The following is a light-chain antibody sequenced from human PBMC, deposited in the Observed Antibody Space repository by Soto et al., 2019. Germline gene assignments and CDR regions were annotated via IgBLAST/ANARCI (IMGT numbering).Light chain of an antibody. CDR1: ISDIGSHNY. CDR2: EVH. CDR3: ASYLNTSPLEV. V-gene: IGLV2-14*01. Sequence: QSLLSLAASVSGSPGESITVSCSGSISDIGSHNYVSWYRQYPGEAPRLLIYEVHYRPSGVSSRFSGSKSGNTASLTISGLQAADEADYYCASYLNTSPLEVFGTGTKVTVL. J-gene: IGLJ1*01.